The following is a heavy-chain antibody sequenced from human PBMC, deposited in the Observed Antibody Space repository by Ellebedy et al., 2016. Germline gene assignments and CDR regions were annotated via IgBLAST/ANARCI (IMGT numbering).Heavy chain of an antibody. V-gene: IGHV4-59*01. Sequence: SETLSLTCTVSGGSISSYYWSWIRQPPGKGLEWIGYIYYSGSTNYNPSLKSRVTISVDTSKNPFSLKLSSVTAADTAVYYCPRGDVLGSSLDYWGQGTLVTVSS. D-gene: IGHD3-16*01. CDR1: GGSISSYY. CDR2: IYYSGST. J-gene: IGHJ4*02. CDR3: PRGDVLGSSLDY.